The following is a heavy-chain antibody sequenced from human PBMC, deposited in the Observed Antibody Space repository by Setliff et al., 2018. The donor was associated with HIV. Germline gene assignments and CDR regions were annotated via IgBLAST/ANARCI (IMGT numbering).Heavy chain of an antibody. CDR2: IYYSGST. J-gene: IGHJ4*02. Sequence: SETLSLTCTVSGDSINSGNYYWSWIRQHPGKGLEWIGYIYYSGSTYYSPSLKSRVTISEDTSKHQFSLKMRSVTAADTAVYYCATSPAGEILGSRPFYFDYWGQGTLVTVSS. CDR3: ATSPAGEILGSRPFYFDY. V-gene: IGHV4-31*03. CDR1: GDSINSGNYY. D-gene: IGHD3-10*01.